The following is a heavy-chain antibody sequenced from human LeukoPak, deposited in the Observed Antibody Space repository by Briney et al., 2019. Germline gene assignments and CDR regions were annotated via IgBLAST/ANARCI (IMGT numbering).Heavy chain of an antibody. Sequence: GGSLRLSCAASGFTFSSYGMHWVRQAPGKGLEWVAVISYDGSNKYYADSVKSRFTISRDNSKNTLYLQMNSLRAEDAAVYYCAKEARYSGSWYYYYYGMDVWGQGTTVTVSS. CDR2: ISYDGSNK. D-gene: IGHD6-13*01. CDR3: AKEARYSGSWYYYYYGMDV. CDR1: GFTFSSYG. V-gene: IGHV3-30*18. J-gene: IGHJ6*02.